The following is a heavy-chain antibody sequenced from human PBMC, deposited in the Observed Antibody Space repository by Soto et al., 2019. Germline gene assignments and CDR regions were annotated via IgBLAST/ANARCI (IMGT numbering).Heavy chain of an antibody. V-gene: IGHV4-4*02. CDR3: ARLGYCSGGSCYFDY. CDR1: GGSISSSNW. CDR2: IYHTGST. J-gene: IGHJ4*02. Sequence: SETLSLTCAVSGGSISSSNWWSWVRQPPGKGLEWIGEIYHTGSTNYNPYLKSQVTISVDKSKNKFSLKLISVTAADTAIFYCARLGYCSGGSCYFDYWGQGTLVTVSS. D-gene: IGHD2-15*01.